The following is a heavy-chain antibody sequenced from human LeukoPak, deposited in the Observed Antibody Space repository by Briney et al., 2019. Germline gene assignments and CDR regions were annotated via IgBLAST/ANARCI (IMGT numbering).Heavy chain of an antibody. D-gene: IGHD4-23*01. CDR1: GFTFSSYW. CDR2: IKQDGSEK. Sequence: GGSLRLSCAASGFTFSSYWMSWVRQAPGKGLEWVANIKQDGSEKYCVDSVKGRFTISRDNSKNTLYLQMNSLRAEDTAFYYCARGAGNVAFDSWGQGTLVTVSS. J-gene: IGHJ4*02. V-gene: IGHV3-7*03. CDR3: ARGAGNVAFDS.